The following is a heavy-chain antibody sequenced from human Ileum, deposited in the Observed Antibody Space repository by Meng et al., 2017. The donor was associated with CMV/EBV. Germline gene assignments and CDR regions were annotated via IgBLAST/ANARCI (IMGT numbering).Heavy chain of an antibody. D-gene: IGHD2-8*01. J-gene: IGHJ4*02. Sequence: AASGLTFSNHAMSWVRQAPGKGPEWVAGISANGDDTYYADSVKGRFSTSRGNSQNSLFLLMNNLGAGDTAMYYCGTSHAGIVYAIDYWGQGTLVTVSS. CDR3: GTSHAGIVYAIDY. CDR1: GLTFSNHA. V-gene: IGHV3-23*01. CDR2: ISANGDDT.